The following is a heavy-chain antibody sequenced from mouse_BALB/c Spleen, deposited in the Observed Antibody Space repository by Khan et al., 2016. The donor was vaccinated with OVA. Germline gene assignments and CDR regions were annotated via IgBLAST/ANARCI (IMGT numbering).Heavy chain of an antibody. CDR1: GFSLTNYG. CDR2: IWSDGST. Sequence: QVQLQQSGPGLVAPSQSLSITCTISGFSLTNYGVHWVRQPPGKGLEWLVVIWSDGSTTYNSALKSRLTISKDNSKSQVSLKMNSLQTDDTAMYFCARQPYYHYNIMDYWGQGTSVTVSS. D-gene: IGHD2-10*01. V-gene: IGHV2-6-1*01. CDR3: ARQPYYHYNIMDY. J-gene: IGHJ4*01.